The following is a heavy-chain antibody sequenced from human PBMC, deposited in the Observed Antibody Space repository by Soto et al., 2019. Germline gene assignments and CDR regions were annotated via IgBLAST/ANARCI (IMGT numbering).Heavy chain of an antibody. CDR2: IYWDDDK. Sequence: SGRTLVNPTQTLTLTCTVSGFSLRTSGVGVGWIRQPPGKALEWLALIYWDDDKRYSPSLKSRLTITKDTSKNQVVLTMTNMDPVDTATYYWAHSLIGYYYDSSGSNWFDPWGQ. V-gene: IGHV2-5*02. D-gene: IGHD3-22*01. J-gene: IGHJ5*02. CDR3: AHSLIGYYYDSSGSNWFDP. CDR1: GFSLRTSGVG.